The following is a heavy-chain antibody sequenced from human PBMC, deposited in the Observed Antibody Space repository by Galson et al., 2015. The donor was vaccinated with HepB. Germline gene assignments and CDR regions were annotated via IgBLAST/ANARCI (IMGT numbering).Heavy chain of an antibody. J-gene: IGHJ3*02. D-gene: IGHD2-15*01. Sequence: QSGAEVKKPGESLKISCKGSGYSFTNYWIGWVRQMPGKGLEWMGIIYPGDSDTRYSPSFQGRVTISADKSISTAYLQWSSLKASDTAIYYCARRGYCSGGSCHSHAFDIWGQGTMVTVSS. CDR1: GYSFTNYW. V-gene: IGHV5-51*01. CDR2: IYPGDSDT. CDR3: ARRGYCSGGSCHSHAFDI.